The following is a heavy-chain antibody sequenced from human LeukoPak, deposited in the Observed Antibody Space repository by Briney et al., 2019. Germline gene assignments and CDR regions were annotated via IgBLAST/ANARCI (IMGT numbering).Heavy chain of an antibody. Sequence: SETLSLTCTVSGGSISRSTNYWGWIRQPPGKGLEWIGSFRYSGRTYYNPSLKSRVTISVDTSKNQFSLKLSSVTAAYTAVCYCARVGTYYDTSGYYWPHYFDPWGQGTLVTVSS. CDR2: FRYSGRT. J-gene: IGHJ5*02. CDR1: GGSISRSTNY. V-gene: IGHV4-39*07. D-gene: IGHD3-22*01. CDR3: ARVGTYYDTSGYYWPHYFDP.